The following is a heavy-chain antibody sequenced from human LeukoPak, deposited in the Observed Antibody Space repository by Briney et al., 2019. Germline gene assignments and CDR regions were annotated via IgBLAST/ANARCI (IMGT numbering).Heavy chain of an antibody. CDR2: INHSGST. CDR3: ARGPRYCSSTSCYEGWFDP. CDR1: GGSFSGYY. J-gene: IGHJ5*02. V-gene: IGHV4-34*01. D-gene: IGHD2-2*01. Sequence: SETLSLTCAVYGGSFSGYYWSWIRQPPGKGLEWIGEINHSGSTNYNPSLKSRVTISVDTSKNQFSLKLSSVTAADTAVYYCARGPRYCSSTSCYEGWFDPWGQGTLVTVSS.